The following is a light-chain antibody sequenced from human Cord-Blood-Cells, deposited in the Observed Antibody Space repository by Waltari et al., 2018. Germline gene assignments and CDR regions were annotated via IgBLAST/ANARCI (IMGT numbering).Light chain of an antibody. V-gene: IGKV1-39*01. CDR2: AAS. Sequence: DIQMTQSPSSLSASVGDRVTITCRASQSISSYLNWYQQKPGNAPKLLIYAASSWQSGVPSRFSGSGSGTDFTLTISSLQPEDVATYYGKQSYSTPRTFGPGTKVDIK. CDR1: QSISSY. J-gene: IGKJ3*01. CDR3: KQSYSTPRT.